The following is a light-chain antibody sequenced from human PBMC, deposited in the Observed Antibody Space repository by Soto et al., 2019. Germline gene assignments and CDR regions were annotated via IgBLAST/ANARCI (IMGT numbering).Light chain of an antibody. CDR2: DDS. Sequence: SYELTQPPSVSVAPGQTARITCGGDYVGSESVHWYQQRPGQAPVLVVYDDSDRPSGIPERFSGSNSGNTATLAISRVEAGDEADYYCQVWDSGSDHYVFGTGTKLTVL. CDR1: YVGSES. V-gene: IGLV3-21*02. CDR3: QVWDSGSDHYV. J-gene: IGLJ1*01.